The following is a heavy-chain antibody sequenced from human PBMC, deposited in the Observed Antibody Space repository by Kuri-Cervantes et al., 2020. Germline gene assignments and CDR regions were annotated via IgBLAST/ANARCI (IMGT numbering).Heavy chain of an antibody. V-gene: IGHV3-52*01. CDR1: GFTFSSSW. J-gene: IGHJ6*02. CDR3: ARHGAGVDRYLTGTTHYYYYGMDV. D-gene: IGHD1-7*01. CDR2: IKCDGSEK. Sequence: GESLKISCAASGFTFSSSWMHWVCQAPEKGLEWVADIKCDGSEKYYVDSVKGRLTISRDNAKNSLYLQVNSLRAEDMTVYYCARHGAGVDRYLTGTTHYYYYGMDVWGQGTTVTVSS.